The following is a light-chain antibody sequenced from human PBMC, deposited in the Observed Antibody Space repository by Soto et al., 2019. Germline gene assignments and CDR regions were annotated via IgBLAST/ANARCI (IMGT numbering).Light chain of an antibody. J-gene: IGKJ1*01. V-gene: IGKV1-5*03. Sequence: DIQMTQSPSTLSASVGDRVTITCRASQSVSSWLAWYQQKSGKAPKLLISKASTLESGVPSRVSGSGSGTEFTLTISSRQPDDFATYYCQQYNTYWTFGQGTKVEIK. CDR1: QSVSSW. CDR3: QQYNTYWT. CDR2: KAS.